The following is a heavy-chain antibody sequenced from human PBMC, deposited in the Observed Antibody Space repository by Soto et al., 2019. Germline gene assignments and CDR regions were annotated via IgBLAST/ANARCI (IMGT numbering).Heavy chain of an antibody. D-gene: IGHD6-19*01. Sequence: EVQLLESGGGLVQPGGSLRLSCAASGFTFSSYAMSWVRQAPGKGLEWVSAISGSGGSTYYADSVKGRFTISRDNPKTTLYLQMNSLRAEDTAVYYCAKDLDKHGWYGPPLIDETAYWGQGTLVTVSS. J-gene: IGHJ4*02. CDR2: ISGSGGST. CDR3: AKDLDKHGWYGPPLIDETAY. V-gene: IGHV3-23*01. CDR1: GFTFSSYA.